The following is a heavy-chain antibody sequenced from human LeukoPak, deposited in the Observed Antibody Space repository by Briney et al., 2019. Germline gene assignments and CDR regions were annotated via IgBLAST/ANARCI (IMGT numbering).Heavy chain of an antibody. V-gene: IGHV1-69*01. CDR2: IIPMFGTP. D-gene: IGHD5-12*01. CDR3: ATHSLEWRYSGSYNYYYIDV. Sequence: SVKVSCKASGVIFSSYANTWVRQPPGQGLEGMGGIIPMFGTPNYAQKFQGRVTITADESTNTAYMELNSLTSEDTAVYYCATHSLEWRYSGSYNYYYIDVWGKGTTVIVSS. CDR1: GVIFSSYA. J-gene: IGHJ6*03.